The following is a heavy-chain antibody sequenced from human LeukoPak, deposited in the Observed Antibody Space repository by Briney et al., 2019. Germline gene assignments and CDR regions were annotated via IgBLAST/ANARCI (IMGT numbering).Heavy chain of an antibody. D-gene: IGHD2-2*01. V-gene: IGHV3-21*01. Sequence: GGSLRLSCAASGFTFSSYSMNWVRQAPGKGLEWVSSISSSSSYIYYAESVKGRFTISRDNAKNSLYLQMNSLRAEDTAVYYCARFVTAAHSGLPDAFDIWGQGTMVTVSS. CDR1: GFTFSSYS. CDR3: ARFVTAAHSGLPDAFDI. CDR2: ISSSSSYI. J-gene: IGHJ3*02.